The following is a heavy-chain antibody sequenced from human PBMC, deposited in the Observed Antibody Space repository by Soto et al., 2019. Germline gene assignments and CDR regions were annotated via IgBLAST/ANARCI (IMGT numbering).Heavy chain of an antibody. V-gene: IGHV4-59*11. D-gene: IGHD3-16*01. CDR2: IYYRGST. CDR3: ARDRGSYFDY. Sequence: QVQLQESGPGLVKPSETLSLTCTVSGGSNSSHYWSWIRQPPGKGLEWIGSIYYRGSTNYNPSLKSRVTISVDTSKNQFSLKLSSVTAAATAVYYCARDRGSYFDYWGQGTLVTVSS. J-gene: IGHJ4*02. CDR1: GGSNSSHY.